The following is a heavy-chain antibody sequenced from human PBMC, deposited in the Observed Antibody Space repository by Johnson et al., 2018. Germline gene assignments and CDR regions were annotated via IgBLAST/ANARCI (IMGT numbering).Heavy chain of an antibody. J-gene: IGHJ3*02. CDR1: GFIFSNYA. D-gene: IGHD3-10*01. CDR2: VIGNGAST. CDR3: AKRHYYGSGSYDI. Sequence: VQLQESGGGLVQPGGSLRLSCGASGFIFSNYAMVWVRQAPGKGLEWVSSVIGNGASTYYADSVTGRFTTSRDNSKNMVYRQMNSLRAEDTAVYYCAKRHYYGSGSYDIWGQGTMVTVAS. V-gene: IGHV3-23*01.